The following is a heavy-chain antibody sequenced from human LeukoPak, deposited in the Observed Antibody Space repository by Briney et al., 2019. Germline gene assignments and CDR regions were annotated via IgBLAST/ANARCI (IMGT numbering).Heavy chain of an antibody. CDR3: ARDNSVRDEAWWFNP. Sequence: ASVRVSCKASGYTFTSYGISWVRQAPGQGLEWMGWISAYNGNTNYAQKLQGRVTMTTDTSTSTAYMELRSLRSDDTAVYYCARDNSVRDEAWWFNPWGQGTLVTVSS. CDR2: ISAYNGNT. CDR1: GYTFTSYG. D-gene: IGHD5-24*01. J-gene: IGHJ5*02. V-gene: IGHV1-18*01.